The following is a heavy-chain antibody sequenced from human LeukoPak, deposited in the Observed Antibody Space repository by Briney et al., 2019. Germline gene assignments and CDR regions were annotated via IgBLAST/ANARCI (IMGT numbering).Heavy chain of an antibody. J-gene: IGHJ4*02. V-gene: IGHV3-43*02. Sequence: PGGSLRLSCAASGFTFGDYAMHWIRQAPGKGLEWVSLISGDGGSTYYADSVKGRFTISRDNSKNSLYLQMNSLRTEDTALYYCAKDRFGELVLDYWGQGTLVTVSS. CDR1: GFTFGDYA. D-gene: IGHD3-10*01. CDR2: ISGDGGST. CDR3: AKDRFGELVLDY.